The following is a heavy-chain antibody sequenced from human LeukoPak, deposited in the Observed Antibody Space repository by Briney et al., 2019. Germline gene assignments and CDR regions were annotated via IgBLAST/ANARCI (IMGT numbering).Heavy chain of an antibody. CDR1: GYTFTGYY. D-gene: IGHD6-13*01. Sequence: GASVKVSCKASGYTFTGYYMHWVRQAPGQGLEWMGWINPNSGGTNYAQKFQGRVTMTRDTSVNTAYMELSRLRSDDTAVYFCARSQTDTSNWYYYYIDVWGTGTTVTISS. V-gene: IGHV1-2*02. CDR2: INPNSGGT. CDR3: ARSQTDTSNWYYYYIDV. J-gene: IGHJ6*03.